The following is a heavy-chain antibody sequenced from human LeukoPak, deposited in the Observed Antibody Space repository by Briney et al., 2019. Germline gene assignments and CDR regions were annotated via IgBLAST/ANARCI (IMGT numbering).Heavy chain of an antibody. CDR3: VKDWSDEAKCGADCLEY. V-gene: IGHV3-23*01. CDR1: GFNFSIYA. Sequence: GGSLRLSCAASGFNFSIYAMSWVRQAPGKGLEWVSSISGSGDNTYYADSVKGRYTISRDNSKNTLYLQMNTLRAEDTAVYYCVKDWSDEAKCGADCLEYWGQGTLVTVSS. J-gene: IGHJ4*02. CDR2: ISGSGDNT. D-gene: IGHD2-21*02.